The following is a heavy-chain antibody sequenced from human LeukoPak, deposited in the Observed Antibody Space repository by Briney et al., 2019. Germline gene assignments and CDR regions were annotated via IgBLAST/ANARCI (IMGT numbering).Heavy chain of an antibody. CDR2: IIPIFGTA. Sequence: EASVKVSCKASGGTFSSYAISWVRQAPGQGLEWMGGIIPIFGTANYAQKFQGRVTITTDGSTSTAYMELSSLRSEDTAAYYCARALRVNYYYYYMDVWGKGTTVTVSS. CDR1: GGTFSSYA. D-gene: IGHD3-16*02. V-gene: IGHV1-69*05. J-gene: IGHJ6*03. CDR3: ARALRVNYYYYYMDV.